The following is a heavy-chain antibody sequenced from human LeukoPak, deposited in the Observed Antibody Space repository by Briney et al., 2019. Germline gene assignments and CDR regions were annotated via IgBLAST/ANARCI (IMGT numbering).Heavy chain of an antibody. CDR2: IIPILGIA. CDR3: AREVPIAAAGAYYYYGMDV. J-gene: IGHJ6*02. CDR1: GGTFSSYA. D-gene: IGHD6-13*01. Sequence: SVKVSFKASGGTFSSYAISWVRQAPGQGLEWMGRIIPILGIANYAQKFQGRVTITADKSTSTAYMELSSLRSEDTAVYYCAREVPIAAAGAYYYYGMDVWGQGTTVTVSS. V-gene: IGHV1-69*04.